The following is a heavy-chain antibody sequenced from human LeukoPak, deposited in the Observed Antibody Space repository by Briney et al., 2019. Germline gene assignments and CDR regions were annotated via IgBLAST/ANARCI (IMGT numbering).Heavy chain of an antibody. Sequence: PGGSLRLSCEASGFTFRSYGFHWVRQAPGKGLEWVTFIRYDGSSAYYSASVRGRFTISRDDSKNTVHLQMNSLRPEDTGLYYCVKDEGGAARGDYWGQGILVTVSS. CDR2: IRYDGSSA. J-gene: IGHJ4*02. CDR1: GFTFRSYG. V-gene: IGHV3-30*02. CDR3: VKDEGGAARGDY. D-gene: IGHD6-6*01.